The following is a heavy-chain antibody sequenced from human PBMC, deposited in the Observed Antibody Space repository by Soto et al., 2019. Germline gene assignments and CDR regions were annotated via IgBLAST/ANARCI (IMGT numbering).Heavy chain of an antibody. CDR2: VSARGDTT. J-gene: IGHJ3*01. V-gene: IGHV3-23*01. D-gene: IGHD4-17*01. CDR3: GKDPNGDYVGGSDF. Sequence: EVQLLESGGGIVQPGGTLRLSCAASGFTFGRFAMSWVRQAPGKGLEWVSGVSARGDTTYYADAVRDRFSISRDNSKNTLSLQMNSLRVEDTAVYYCGKDPNGDYVGGSDFWGQGTMVTVSS. CDR1: GFTFGRFA.